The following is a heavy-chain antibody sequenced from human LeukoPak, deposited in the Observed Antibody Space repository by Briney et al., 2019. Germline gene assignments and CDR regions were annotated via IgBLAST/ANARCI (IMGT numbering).Heavy chain of an antibody. D-gene: IGHD3-22*01. J-gene: IGHJ4*02. CDR1: GGTFSSYA. CDR3: ARDSFYDSSGYLFDY. Sequence: GASVKVSCKASGGTFSSYAISWVRQAPGQGLEWMGWISAYNGNTNYAQKLQGRVTMTTDTSTSTAYMELRSLRSDDTAVYYCARDSFYDSSGYLFDYWGQGTLVTVSS. V-gene: IGHV1-18*01. CDR2: ISAYNGNT.